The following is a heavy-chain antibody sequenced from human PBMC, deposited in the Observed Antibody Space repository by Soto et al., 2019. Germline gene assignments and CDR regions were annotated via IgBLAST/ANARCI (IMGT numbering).Heavy chain of an antibody. CDR3: ARPPTGYIGNLDY. Sequence: PGGSLRLSCAVSGFNFSSYTMNWVRQTPGTGLEWVSTITGSGVYRYHTDSVQCRFTISRDNSTDTLFLQMNSLRAEDTAVYYCARPPTGYIGNLDYLGPGTLVAVYS. J-gene: IGHJ4*02. CDR1: GFNFSSYT. V-gene: IGHV3-23*01. D-gene: IGHD5-12*01. CDR2: ITGSGVYR.